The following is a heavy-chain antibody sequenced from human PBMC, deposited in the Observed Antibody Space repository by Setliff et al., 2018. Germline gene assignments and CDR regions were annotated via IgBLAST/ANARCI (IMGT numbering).Heavy chain of an antibody. D-gene: IGHD6-6*01. V-gene: IGHV4-34*01. CDR1: GGTFSDYY. Sequence: ASETLSLTCAAYGGTFSDYYWTWIRQPPGKGLEWVGEINHRGSTNYNPSLKSRVTISVDTSKDQFSLKLISMTAADTAVYYCARGRNVAARLLDTWGQGSRVTSPQ. CDR3: ARGRNVAARLLDT. J-gene: IGHJ5*02. CDR2: INHRGST.